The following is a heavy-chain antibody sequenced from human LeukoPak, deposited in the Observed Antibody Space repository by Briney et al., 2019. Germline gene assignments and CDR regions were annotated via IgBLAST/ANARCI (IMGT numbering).Heavy chain of an antibody. CDR3: AREATMVVTVFDY. CDR2: IDYSGST. V-gene: IGHV4-39*02. CDR1: GGSISSSSYY. D-gene: IGHD4-23*01. J-gene: IGHJ4*02. Sequence: PSETVSLTCTVSGGSISSSSYYWGWIRQPPGKGLEWIGSIDYSGSTYYNPSLKSRVTISVDTSKNQFSLKLSSVTAADTAVYYCAREATMVVTVFDYWGQGTLVTVSS.